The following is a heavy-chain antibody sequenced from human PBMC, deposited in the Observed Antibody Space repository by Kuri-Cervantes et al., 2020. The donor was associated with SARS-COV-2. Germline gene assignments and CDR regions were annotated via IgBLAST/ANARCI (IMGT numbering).Heavy chain of an antibody. CDR3: ARGLRWESHAFDI. V-gene: IGHV3-64*02. Sequence: GESLKISCAASGFTFSSYAMHWVRQAPGKGLEYVSAISSNGGSTYYADSVKGRFTISRDNSKNTLYLQMDSLRAEDMAVYYCARGLRWESHAFDIWGQGTMVTVSS. CDR2: ISSNGGST. J-gene: IGHJ3*02. D-gene: IGHD4-23*01. CDR1: GFTFSSYA.